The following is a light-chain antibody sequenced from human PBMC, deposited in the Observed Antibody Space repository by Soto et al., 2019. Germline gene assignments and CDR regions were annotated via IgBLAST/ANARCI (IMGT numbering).Light chain of an antibody. CDR3: QQYGSAPWT. Sequence: EIVLTQSPGTLSLSPGERATISCRASQSVSSNYLAWYQQKPGQDPRLLIYAASNRASGIPDRFGGSGSGTDFTLTVSRLEPEDVAVYYCQQYGSAPWTFGQGTKVEI. CDR1: QSVSSNY. J-gene: IGKJ1*01. V-gene: IGKV3-20*01. CDR2: AAS.